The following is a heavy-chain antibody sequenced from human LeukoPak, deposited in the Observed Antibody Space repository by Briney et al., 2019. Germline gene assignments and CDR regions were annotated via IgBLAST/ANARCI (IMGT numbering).Heavy chain of an antibody. J-gene: IGHJ4*02. V-gene: IGHV3-23*01. CDR1: GFTFSSYA. CDR3: AKEGSVAGPTEFDY. D-gene: IGHD6-19*01. Sequence: GGSLRLSCTASGFTFSSYAMSWVRQAPGKGLEWVSAITGSGDNTYYADSVKGRFTISRDNSKNTLYLQMNSLRAEDTAVYYCAKEGSVAGPTEFDYWGQGTLVTVSS. CDR2: ITGSGDNT.